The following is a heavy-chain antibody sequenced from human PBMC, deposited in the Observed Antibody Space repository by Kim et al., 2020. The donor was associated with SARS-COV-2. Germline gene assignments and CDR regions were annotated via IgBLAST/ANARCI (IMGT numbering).Heavy chain of an antibody. D-gene: IGHD2-21*01. V-gene: IGHV4-34*01. J-gene: IGHJ6*02. Sequence: PSLKSRVTISVDTSKNQFSLKLSSVTAADTAVYYCAGVSISSVEMENMDVWGQGTTVTVSS. CDR3: AGVSISSVEMENMDV.